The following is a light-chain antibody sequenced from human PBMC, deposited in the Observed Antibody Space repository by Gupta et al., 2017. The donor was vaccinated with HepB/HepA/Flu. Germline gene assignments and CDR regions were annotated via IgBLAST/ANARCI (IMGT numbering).Light chain of an antibody. V-gene: IGLV2-11*01. J-gene: IGLJ3*02. CDR2: DVT. CDR3: CSYAAYNTWG. CDR1: SSYVATYNF. Sequence: QSALTQPRSVSGSPGQSVTISCTTTSSYVATYNFVSWYQQHPGKVPKLMIYDVTKRPSGVPDRFSGSKSGNTAPPTISGLQAEDEAEYYCCSYAAYNTWGFGGGTKVTVL.